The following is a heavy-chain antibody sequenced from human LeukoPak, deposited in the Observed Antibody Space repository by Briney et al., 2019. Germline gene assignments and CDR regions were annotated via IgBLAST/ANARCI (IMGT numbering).Heavy chain of an antibody. Sequence: PSETLSLTCAVYGGSFSGHYWSWIRQPPGKGLEWIGEINHSGSTNYNPSLKSRVTISVDTSKNQFSLKLSSVTAADTAMYYCARVKDPGGYYYYYYMDVWGKGTTVTVSS. D-gene: IGHD3-16*01. J-gene: IGHJ6*03. CDR1: GGSFSGHY. V-gene: IGHV4-34*01. CDR2: INHSGST. CDR3: ARVKDPGGYYYYYYMDV.